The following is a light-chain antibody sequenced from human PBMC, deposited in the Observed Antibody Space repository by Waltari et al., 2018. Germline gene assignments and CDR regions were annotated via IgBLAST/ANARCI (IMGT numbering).Light chain of an antibody. Sequence: QSALTQPASVSGSPGQSITISCTGTSSDVGXXXLVXXYQQHPGQAPKVVIYEGSERPSGISSRFSGSKSGITASLTISGLQPEDEADYYCCSYAGSGTFVVFGGGTKLTVL. J-gene: IGLJ2*01. CDR3: CSYAGSGTFVV. V-gene: IGLV2-23*03. CDR2: EGS. CDR1: SSDVGXXXL.